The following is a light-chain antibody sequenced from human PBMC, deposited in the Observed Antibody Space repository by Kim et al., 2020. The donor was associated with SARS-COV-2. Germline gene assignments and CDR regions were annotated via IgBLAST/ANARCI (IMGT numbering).Light chain of an antibody. V-gene: IGLV4-69*01. CDR3: QTWGTGSWV. CDR1: SGHSSYA. CDR2: LNSDGSH. J-gene: IGLJ3*02. Sequence: SVKLTCTLSSGHSSYAIAGHQQQPEKGPRYLMKLNSDGSHSKGDGIPDRFSGSSSGAERYLTISSLQSEDEADYYCQTWGTGSWVFGGGTQLIV.